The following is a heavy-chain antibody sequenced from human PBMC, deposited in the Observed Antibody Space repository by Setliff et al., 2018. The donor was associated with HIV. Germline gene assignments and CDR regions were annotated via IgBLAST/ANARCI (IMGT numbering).Heavy chain of an antibody. V-gene: IGHV5-51*01. D-gene: IGHD2-15*01. Sequence: PGESLTISCQGSGYSFSSYWIAWVRQMPGKGLEWMGIIYPGDSDTRYSPSFQGQVTISADKSISTAYLQWRSLKSSDPATYYCARHVSSGLRLYYHYVDVWGKGTTVTVSS. CDR1: GYSFSSYW. J-gene: IGHJ6*03. CDR3: ARHVSSGLRLYYHYVDV. CDR2: IYPGDSDT.